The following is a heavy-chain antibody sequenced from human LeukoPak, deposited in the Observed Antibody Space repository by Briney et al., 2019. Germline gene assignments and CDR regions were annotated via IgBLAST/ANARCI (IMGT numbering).Heavy chain of an antibody. V-gene: IGHV1-46*01. D-gene: IGHD4-17*01. CDR3: ARDHPSNPVTTFLDY. CDR1: GYTFTSYY. CDR2: INPSGGST. Sequence: GASVKVSCKASGYTFTSYYMHWVRQAPGQGLERMGIINPSGGSTSYAQKFQGRVTMTRDTSTSTVYMELSSLRSEDTAVYYCARDHPSNPVTTFLDYGGQGPLAPVPS. J-gene: IGHJ4*02.